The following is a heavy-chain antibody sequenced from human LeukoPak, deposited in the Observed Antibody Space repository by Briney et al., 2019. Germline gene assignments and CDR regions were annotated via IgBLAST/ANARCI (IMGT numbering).Heavy chain of an antibody. V-gene: IGHV3-21*01. J-gene: IGHJ6*02. Sequence: GGSLRLSCAASGFTFSSYAMNWVRQAPGKGLEWVSSISSSSSYIYYADSVKGRFTISRDNAKNSLYLQMNSLRAEDTAVYYCARGRVQYSSSWFYYYGVDVWGQGTTVTVSS. CDR3: ARGRVQYSSSWFYYYGVDV. CDR2: ISSSSSYI. D-gene: IGHD6-13*01. CDR1: GFTFSSYA.